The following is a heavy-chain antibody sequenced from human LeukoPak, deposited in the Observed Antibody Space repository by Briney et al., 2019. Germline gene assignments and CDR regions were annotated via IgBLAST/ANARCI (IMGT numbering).Heavy chain of an antibody. Sequence: SETLSLTCTVSGDSISSSSYYWAWIRQPPGKGLAWIGSIYYSGSTSYNPSLKSRVTISVDTSKNQFSQKLSSVTAADTAVYYCARNYSGTYGGAFDIWGQGTMVTVSS. V-gene: IGHV4-39*01. CDR2: IYYSGST. CDR3: ARNYSGTYGGAFDI. D-gene: IGHD1-26*01. CDR1: GDSISSSSYY. J-gene: IGHJ3*02.